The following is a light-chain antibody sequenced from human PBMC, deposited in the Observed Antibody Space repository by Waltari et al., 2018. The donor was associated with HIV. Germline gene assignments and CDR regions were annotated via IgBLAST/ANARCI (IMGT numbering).Light chain of an antibody. CDR3: QQASSFPLT. CDR2: EAS. V-gene: IGKV1-12*01. CDR1: QGISSW. J-gene: IGKJ4*01. Sequence: DIQMTQSPSSVSASVGDRVTITCRASQGISSWLVWYQQKPGKSPKLLIYEASTLQSGVPSRFSGSGSATVFTLTISDLQPDDFATYYCQQASSFPLTFGGGTTVEIK.